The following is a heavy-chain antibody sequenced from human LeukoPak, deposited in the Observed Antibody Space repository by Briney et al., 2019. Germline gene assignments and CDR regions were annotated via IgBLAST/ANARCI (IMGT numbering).Heavy chain of an antibody. Sequence: SETLSLTCHVSGGSISSSSYSWGWIRQPPGKGLEWIGNIYYSGSTYYNASLKSRVTISVDTSNNQFSVKLTSVTAADTAVYFCARDRGMYCSSTSCYFGYWGQGTLVTVSS. D-gene: IGHD2-2*01. CDR3: ARDRGMYCSSTSCYFGY. J-gene: IGHJ4*02. CDR1: GGSISSSSYS. CDR2: IYYSGST. V-gene: IGHV4-39*07.